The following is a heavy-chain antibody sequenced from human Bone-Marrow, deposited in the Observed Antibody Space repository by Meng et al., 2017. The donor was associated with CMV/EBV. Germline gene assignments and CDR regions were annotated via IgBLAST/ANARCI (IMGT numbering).Heavy chain of an antibody. V-gene: IGHV3-30*02. J-gene: IGHJ4*02. CDR3: AKDKSPYSSSGIDY. Sequence: GSLRLSCVASGFTFSSYGMHWVRQAPGKGLEWVTFIRYDVSNKYYADSVKGRFTISRDNSKNTLYLQMNSLRAEDTAVYYCAKDKSPYSSSGIDYWGQGTLVTVSS. D-gene: IGHD6-6*01. CDR1: GFTFSSYG. CDR2: IRYDVSNK.